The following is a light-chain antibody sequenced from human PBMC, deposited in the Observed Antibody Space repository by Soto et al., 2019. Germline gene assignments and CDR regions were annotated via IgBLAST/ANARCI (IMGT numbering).Light chain of an antibody. V-gene: IGLV2-14*01. CDR1: RSDVGGYNF. J-gene: IGLJ1*01. Sequence: QSALTQPASVSGSPGQSITISCTGTRSDVGGYNFVSWFQQHPGKAPKLIIYEVTNRPSGISNRFSGSKSGNTASLTITGLQTEDEADYYCQSYDTGLLGLLFGTGTKLTVL. CDR3: QSYDTGLLGLL. CDR2: EVT.